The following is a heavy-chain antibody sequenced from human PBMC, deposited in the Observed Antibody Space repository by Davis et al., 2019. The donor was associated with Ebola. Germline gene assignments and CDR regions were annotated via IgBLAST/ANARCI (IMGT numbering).Heavy chain of an antibody. CDR2: SIGSVGTT. Sequence: GESLKLSCAASGFTFSSFAMSWVRQAPGKGMEWVSASIGSVGTTYYSDSVKGRFTISRDNGKNTLYLQMNSLRAEDTALYYCAKDLRYNNNWYNLDYWGQGTLVTVSS. J-gene: IGHJ4*02. CDR1: GFTFSSFA. V-gene: IGHV3-23*01. CDR3: AKDLRYNNNWYNLDY. D-gene: IGHD6-13*01.